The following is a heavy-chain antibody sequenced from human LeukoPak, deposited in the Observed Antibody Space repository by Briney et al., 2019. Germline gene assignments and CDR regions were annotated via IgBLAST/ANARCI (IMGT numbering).Heavy chain of an antibody. CDR2: IYHSGST. CDR1: GYFLSSGYY. Sequence: SETLSLTCAVSGYFLSSGYYWGWIRPPSGEGLEWIGSIYHSGSTYYNRSLKSRVTISVDTSKNQFSLKLSSVTAADTAVYYCARMGGYCSSTSCSNGAYNWFDPWGQGTLVTVPS. CDR3: ARMGGYCSSTSCSNGAYNWFDP. D-gene: IGHD2-2*01. V-gene: IGHV4-38-2*01. J-gene: IGHJ5*02.